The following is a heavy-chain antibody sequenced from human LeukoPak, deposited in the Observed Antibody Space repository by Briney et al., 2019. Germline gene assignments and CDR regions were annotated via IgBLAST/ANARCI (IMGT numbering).Heavy chain of an antibody. D-gene: IGHD7-27*01. CDR1: GFTFSNYG. V-gene: IGHV3-23*01. CDR2: IGGSGGYHT. Sequence: SGGSLRLSCAASGFTFSNYGMNWVRQTPGEGLEWVSGIGGSGGYHTYYADSVRGRFTISRDNSRNTLYVQMNSLRAEDTAIYYCARDRNWGAYDIWGQGTMVTVSS. CDR3: ARDRNWGAYDI. J-gene: IGHJ3*02.